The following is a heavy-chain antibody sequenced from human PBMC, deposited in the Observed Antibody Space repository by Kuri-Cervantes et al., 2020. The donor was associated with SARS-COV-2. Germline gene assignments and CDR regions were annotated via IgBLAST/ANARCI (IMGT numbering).Heavy chain of an antibody. V-gene: IGHV4-34*01. D-gene: IGHD2-2*01. CDR1: GGSFSGYY. CDR2: INHSGST. Sequence: GSLRPSCAVYGGSFSGYYWSWIRQPPGKGLEWIGEINHSGSTNYNPTLKSRVTISVDTSKNQFSLKLSSVTATDTAVYYCARAPEPMNCSSTSCYYYYYMDVWGKGTTVTVSS. J-gene: IGHJ6*03. CDR3: ARAPEPMNCSSTSCYYYYYMDV.